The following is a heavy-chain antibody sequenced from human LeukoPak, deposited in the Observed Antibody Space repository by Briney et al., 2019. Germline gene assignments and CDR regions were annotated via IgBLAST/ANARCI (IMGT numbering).Heavy chain of an antibody. D-gene: IGHD3-3*01. CDR3: ARHAYYDFVTGLFDP. CDR2: IYYSGNT. CDR1: GGSISSSNYY. Sequence: SETLSLTCTVSGGSISSSNYYWGWIRQPPGKGLEWIGSIYYSGNTYYNPSLKGRVTISVDTSKNHFSLNLNSVTAADTAMYYCARHAYYDFVTGLFDPWGQGTLVTVSS. J-gene: IGHJ5*02. V-gene: IGHV4-39*01.